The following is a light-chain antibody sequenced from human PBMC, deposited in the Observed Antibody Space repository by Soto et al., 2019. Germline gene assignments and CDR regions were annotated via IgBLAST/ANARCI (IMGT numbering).Light chain of an antibody. V-gene: IGKV3-15*01. CDR3: QQYNDWPT. J-gene: IGKJ1*01. Sequence: EIVMTQSPAGLSASPGERATLSCRASQSISRNLAWYQQKPGQAPRLLIYGASTRATGVPARFSGSGSGTEFTLTINSLQSEDFVVYFCQQYNDWPTLGQGTKVEI. CDR2: GAS. CDR1: QSISRN.